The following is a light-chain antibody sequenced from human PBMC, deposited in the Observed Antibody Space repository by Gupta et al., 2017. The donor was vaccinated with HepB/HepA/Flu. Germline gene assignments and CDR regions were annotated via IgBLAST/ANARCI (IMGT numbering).Light chain of an antibody. CDR2: DVF. V-gene: IGLV2-14*03. CDR3: KAYATTYTYV. CDR1: SSDVGAQNF. J-gene: IGLJ1*01. Sequence: QSALTHPASTSGSPAQSITISCTGTSSDVGAQNFVSWYQQHPGKAPKLIIYDVFNRPSGVSNRFSGSKPGNTASLTISGLRAEDEADYHCKAYATTYTYVFGTGTKVTVL.